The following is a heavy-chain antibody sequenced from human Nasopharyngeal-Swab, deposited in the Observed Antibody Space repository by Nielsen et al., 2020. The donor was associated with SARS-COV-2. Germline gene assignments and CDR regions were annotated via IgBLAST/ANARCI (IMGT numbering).Heavy chain of an antibody. CDR1: GFTFSSYA. D-gene: IGHD2-21*01. Sequence: GGSLRLSCGASGFTFSSYAMSWVRQAPGKGLEWVSAISGSGGSTYYADSVKGRFTISRHNSKNTLYLQMNSLRAEDTAVYYCATVMGEDFDYWGQGTLVTVSS. CDR2: ISGSGGST. CDR3: ATVMGEDFDY. J-gene: IGHJ4*02. V-gene: IGHV3-23*01.